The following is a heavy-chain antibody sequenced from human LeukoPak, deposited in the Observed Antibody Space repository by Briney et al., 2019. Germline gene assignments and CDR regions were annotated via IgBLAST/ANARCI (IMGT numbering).Heavy chain of an antibody. V-gene: IGHV1-69*13. J-gene: IGHJ6*02. CDR3: ARESGSYPFYYGMDV. D-gene: IGHD3-10*01. CDR2: IIPIFGTA. CDR1: GGTFSSYA. Sequence: GASVKVSCKASGGTFSSYAISWGRQAPGQGLEWMGGIIPIFGTANYAQKFQGRVTITADESTSTAYMELSSLRSEDTAVYYCARESGSYPFYYGMDVWGQGTTVTVSS.